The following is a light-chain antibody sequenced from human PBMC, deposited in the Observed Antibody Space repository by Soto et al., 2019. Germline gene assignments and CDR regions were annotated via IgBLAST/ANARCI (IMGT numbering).Light chain of an antibody. CDR1: QNIRGW. Sequence: IRMTHSPSTLSTSLGDIVTITFRASQNIRGWLAWYQQKPGKAPKLLIYAASTLQSGVPSRFSGSGSGTDFTLTISSLRPEDSATYYCQQLNTYPPWTFGQGTKVDI. CDR3: QQLNTYPPWT. CDR2: AAS. V-gene: IGKV1-5*01. J-gene: IGKJ1*01.